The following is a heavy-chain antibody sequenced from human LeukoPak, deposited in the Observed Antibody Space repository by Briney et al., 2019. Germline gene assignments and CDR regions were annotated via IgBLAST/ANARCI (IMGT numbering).Heavy chain of an antibody. CDR2: ISAYSGNK. CDR3: ARERYVDIVATIKGGWFDP. J-gene: IGHJ5*02. Sequence: ASVKVSCRASGYTFTSYDISWVRQAPGQGLEWMVGISAYSGNKNYAQKLQGRVTMTTDTSTTTAYLELKSLRSNDTAVYYCARERYVDIVATIKGGWFDPWGQGTLVTVSS. V-gene: IGHV1-18*01. CDR1: GYTFTSYD. D-gene: IGHD5-12*01.